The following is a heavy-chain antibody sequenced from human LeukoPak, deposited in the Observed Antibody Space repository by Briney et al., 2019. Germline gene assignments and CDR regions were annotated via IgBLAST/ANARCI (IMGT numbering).Heavy chain of an antibody. CDR3: ARSLSSTRVGVPAAPYYYGMDV. D-gene: IGHD2-2*01. J-gene: IGHJ6*04. Sequence: SVKVSCKASGDTFTSYAISWVRQAPGQGLEWMGGIIPIFGTANYAQKFQGRVTITADESTSTAYMELSSLRSEDTAVYYCARSLSSTRVGVPAAPYYYGMDVWGKGTTVTVCS. V-gene: IGHV1-69*01. CDR1: GDTFTSYA. CDR2: IIPIFGTA.